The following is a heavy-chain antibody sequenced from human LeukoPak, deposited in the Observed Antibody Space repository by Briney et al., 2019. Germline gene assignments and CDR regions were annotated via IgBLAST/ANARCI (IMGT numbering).Heavy chain of an antibody. J-gene: IGHJ4*02. D-gene: IGHD5-24*01. V-gene: IGHV4-59*01. CDR3: ASLDGSSYDY. CDR1: GGYISSYY. CDR2: IYYSGST. Sequence: SETLSLTCTVSGGYISSYYWSWIRQPPGKGLEWIGYIYYSGSTNYNPSLKSRVTISVDTSKNQFSLKLSSVTAADTAVYYCASLDGSSYDYWGQGTLVTVSS.